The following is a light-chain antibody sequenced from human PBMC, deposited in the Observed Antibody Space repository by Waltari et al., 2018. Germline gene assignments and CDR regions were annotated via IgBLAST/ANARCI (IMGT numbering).Light chain of an antibody. Sequence: QSALTQPASVSGSPGQSITISCTGTSSDVGDYDYVSWYQQHPGKVPKLMIYDVSDRPSGVSNRCSGSKSGNTASLTISGLQADDAADYYCSSYASSNTLVFGGGTKLTVL. CDR2: DVS. J-gene: IGLJ2*01. CDR3: SSYASSNTLV. CDR1: SSDVGDYDY. V-gene: IGLV2-14*03.